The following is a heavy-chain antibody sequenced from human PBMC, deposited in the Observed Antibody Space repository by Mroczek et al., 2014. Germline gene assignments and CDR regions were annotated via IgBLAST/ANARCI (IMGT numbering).Heavy chain of an antibody. Sequence: QVQLVESGGGVVQPGRSLRLSCAASGFTFSSYGMHWVRQAPGKGLEWVAVISYDGSNKYYADSVKGRFTISRDNSKNTLYLQMNSLRAEDTAVYYCAGGGWELLWSPLDYWGQGTLVTVSS. J-gene: IGHJ4*02. CDR1: GFTFSSYG. V-gene: IGHV3-30*03. CDR3: AGGGWELLWSPLDY. D-gene: IGHD3-10*01. CDR2: ISYDGSNK.